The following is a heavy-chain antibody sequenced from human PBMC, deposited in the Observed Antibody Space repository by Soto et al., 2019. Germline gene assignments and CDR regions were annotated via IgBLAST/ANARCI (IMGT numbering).Heavy chain of an antibody. J-gene: IGHJ4*02. CDR3: ARLAATGRYYFDY. V-gene: IGHV5-51*01. D-gene: IGHD6-13*01. Sequence: PGESLKISCKGSGYSFTSYWIGWVRQMPGKGLEWMGIIYPGDSDTRYSPSFQGQVTISADKSISTAYPQWSSLKASDTAMYYCARLAATGRYYFDYWGQGTLVTVSS. CDR2: IYPGDSDT. CDR1: GYSFTSYW.